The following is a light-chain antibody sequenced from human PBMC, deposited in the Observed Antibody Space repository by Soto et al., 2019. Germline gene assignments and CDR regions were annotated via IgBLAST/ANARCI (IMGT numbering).Light chain of an antibody. CDR2: GAS. Sequence: EIVLTQSPGTLSLSPGERATLSCRASQSVSSTYLTWYQQKPGQAPRLLIYGASNRATGTPDRFSGSGSGTDFILTINRLEPEDFAVYYCQQSAWTFGQGTKVDIK. J-gene: IGKJ1*01. CDR1: QSVSSTY. V-gene: IGKV3-20*01. CDR3: QQSAWT.